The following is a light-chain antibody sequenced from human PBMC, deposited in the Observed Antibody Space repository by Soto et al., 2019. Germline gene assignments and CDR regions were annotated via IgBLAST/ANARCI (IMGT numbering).Light chain of an antibody. CDR1: QSVSSN. Sequence: EIVMTQSPATLSVSPGESATLSCRASQSVSSNLAWYQQKPGQAPRLLIYGASTRATGIPARFSGSGSGTEFTLTISSLKSEDFAFYYGQHYNNWPYTFGQGTKLEIK. CDR3: QHYNNWPYT. J-gene: IGKJ2*01. CDR2: GAS. V-gene: IGKV3-15*01.